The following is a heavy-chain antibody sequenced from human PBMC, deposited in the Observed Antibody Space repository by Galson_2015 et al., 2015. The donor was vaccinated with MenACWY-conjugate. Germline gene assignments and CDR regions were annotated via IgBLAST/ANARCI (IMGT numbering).Heavy chain of an antibody. V-gene: IGHV3-53*01. CDR1: GFTVSSNY. CDR3: VRDQWRQWLVHGNDAFDL. D-gene: IGHD6-19*01. CDR2: IYSGGWT. J-gene: IGHJ3*01. Sequence: SLRLSCAVSGFTVSSNYMGWVRQAPGQGLEWVSLIYSGGWTNYADSVKGRFTISRDDSKNTLYLKMNSLRAEDTAVYYCVRDQWRQWLVHGNDAFDLWGQGTKVTVSS.